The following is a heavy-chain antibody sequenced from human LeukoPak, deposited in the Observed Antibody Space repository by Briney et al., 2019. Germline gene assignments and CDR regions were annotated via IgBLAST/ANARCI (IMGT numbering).Heavy chain of an antibody. J-gene: IGHJ5*02. V-gene: IGHV4-39*01. D-gene: IGHD3-3*01. CDR1: GGSISSSSCY. CDR3: ASEVAIFGVVIIERWFDP. Sequence: SETLSLTCTVSGGSISSSSCYWGWIRQPPGKGLEWIGSIYYSGSTYYNPSLKSRVTISVDTSKNQFSLKLSSVTAADTAVYYCASEVAIFGVVIIERWFDPWGQGTLVTVSS. CDR2: IYYSGST.